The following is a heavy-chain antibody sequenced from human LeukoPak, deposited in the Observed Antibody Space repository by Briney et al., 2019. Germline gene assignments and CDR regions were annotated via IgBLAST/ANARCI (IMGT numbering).Heavy chain of an antibody. J-gene: IGHJ4*02. V-gene: IGHV4-39*07. CDR1: GGSISSGGYY. D-gene: IGHD6-13*01. Sequence: SETLPLTCTVSGGSISSGGYYWSWIRQPPGKGLEWIGSIYYSGSTYYNPSLKSRVTISVDTSKNQFSLKLKSVTAADTAVFYCARATADYSNSWSFDFWGQGTLVTVSS. CDR3: ARATADYSNSWSFDF. CDR2: IYYSGST.